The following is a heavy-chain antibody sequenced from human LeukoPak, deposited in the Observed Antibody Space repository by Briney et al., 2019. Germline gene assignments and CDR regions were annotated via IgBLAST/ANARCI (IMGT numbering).Heavy chain of an antibody. J-gene: IGHJ5*02. Sequence: PGRSLRLSCAASGFTFSSYAMHWVRQAPGKGLEWVAVISYDGGNKYYADSVKGRFTISRDNSKNTLYLQMNSLRAEDTAVYYCARADRGYSYGPFPWGQGTLVTVSS. CDR2: ISYDGGNK. CDR3: ARADRGYSYGPFP. V-gene: IGHV3-30-3*01. CDR1: GFTFSSYA. D-gene: IGHD5-18*01.